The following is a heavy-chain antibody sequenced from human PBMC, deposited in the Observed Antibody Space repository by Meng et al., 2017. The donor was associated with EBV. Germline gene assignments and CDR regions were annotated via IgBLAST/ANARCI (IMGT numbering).Heavy chain of an antibody. J-gene: IGHJ4*02. D-gene: IGHD3-22*01. CDR3: ARDGRLYDTPSPFDY. CDR1: GYTFTSYG. CDR2: ISAYNGNT. V-gene: IGHV1-18*01. Sequence: QVRLVQAGAEVNKPGASVKASCKASGYTFTSYGISWVRQAPGQGLEWMGWISAYNGNTNYAQKLQGRVTMTTDTSTSTAYMELRSLRSDDTAVYYCARDGRLYDTPSPFDYWGQGTLVTVPS.